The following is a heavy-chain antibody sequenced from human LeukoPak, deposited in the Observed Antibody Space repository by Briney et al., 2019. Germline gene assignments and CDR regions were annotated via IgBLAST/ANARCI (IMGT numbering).Heavy chain of an antibody. CDR3: AKMTTVVIDY. Sequence: GGSLRACCAASGFTFSRSAMRWIRQATGKGLEWISAISGSGGNTFQADSVKGRFTISRDNSKNTLYLQLNSLRAEDTAVYYCAKMTTVVIDYWGQGTLVTVSS. CDR1: GFTFSRSA. D-gene: IGHD4-23*01. J-gene: IGHJ4*02. CDR2: ISGSGGNT. V-gene: IGHV3-23*01.